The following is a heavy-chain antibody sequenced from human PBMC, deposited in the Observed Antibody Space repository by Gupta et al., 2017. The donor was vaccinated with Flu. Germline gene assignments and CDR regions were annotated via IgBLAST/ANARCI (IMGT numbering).Heavy chain of an antibody. CDR3: SRGDGQVAIRAHALDV. J-gene: IGHJ3*01. V-gene: IGHV3-30*03. Sequence: QVHLVESGGGVVPPGTSLRLSCAASGFTFNKYSLPWVRQAPGKGLEWVAVISYDGSNQYYVDSVDGRFTISRDDSKNTVFLQMNDLKPEDADVYYCSRGDGQVAIRAHALDVWGRGTVVSVSS. CDR2: ISYDGSNQ. CDR1: GFTFNKYS. D-gene: IGHD2-21*01.